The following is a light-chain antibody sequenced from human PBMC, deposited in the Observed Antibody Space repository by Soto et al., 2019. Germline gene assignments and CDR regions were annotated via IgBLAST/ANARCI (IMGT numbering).Light chain of an antibody. J-gene: IGLJ1*01. CDR2: EGS. V-gene: IGLV2-23*01. Sequence: QSALTQPASVSGSPGQSITIPCTGTSSDVGIYNLVSWYQQYPDKAPKLMIYEGSKRPSGISTRFSGSKSGNTASLTISGLQAEDEADYYCCSYAGSNTFVFGTGTKVTVL. CDR1: SSDVGIYNL. CDR3: CSYAGSNTFV.